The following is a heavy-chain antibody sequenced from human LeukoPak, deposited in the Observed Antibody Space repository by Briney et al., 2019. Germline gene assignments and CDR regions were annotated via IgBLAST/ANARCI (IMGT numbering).Heavy chain of an antibody. CDR1: GFTFSSYG. J-gene: IGHJ4*02. CDR2: IRYDGSNK. Sequence: PGGSLRLSCAASGFTFSSYGMHWVRQAPGKGLEWVAFIRYDGSNKYYADSGKGRFTISRDNSKNTMYLQMNSLRAEDTAVYYCAKLSTTVTTWGLDYWGQGTLVTVSS. CDR3: AKLSTTVTTWGLDY. V-gene: IGHV3-30*02. D-gene: IGHD4-17*01.